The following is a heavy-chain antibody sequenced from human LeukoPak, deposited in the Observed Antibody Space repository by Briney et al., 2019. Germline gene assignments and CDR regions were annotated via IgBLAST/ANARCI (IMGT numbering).Heavy chain of an antibody. CDR3: ATVPAHY. J-gene: IGHJ4*02. V-gene: IGHV3-21*01. D-gene: IGHD2-2*01. CDR1: GFTFSAYS. Sequence: GGSLRLSCAASGFTFSAYSMNWVRQAPGKGLEWVSFISTSSTYIYYADSVKGRFTISRDNAKNSLYLQMNSLRAEDTAVYYCATVPAHYWGQGTLVTVSS. CDR2: ISTSSTYI.